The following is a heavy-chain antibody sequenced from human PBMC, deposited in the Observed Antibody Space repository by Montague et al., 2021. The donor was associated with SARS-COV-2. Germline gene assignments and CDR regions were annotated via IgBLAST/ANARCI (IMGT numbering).Heavy chain of an antibody. Sequence: SETLSLTCGVSGGSISGHYWSWIRQPPGKGLEWIGNFDHSGDTKYNPSLKSRATISVDTSKTQFALRLHSVTAADTAVYYCAREFRIELWQTNWYFGLWGRGTLVTVSS. J-gene: IGHJ2*01. D-gene: IGHD3-16*01. CDR3: AREFRIELWQTNWYFGL. CDR1: GGSISGHY. CDR2: FDHSGDT. V-gene: IGHV4-59*11.